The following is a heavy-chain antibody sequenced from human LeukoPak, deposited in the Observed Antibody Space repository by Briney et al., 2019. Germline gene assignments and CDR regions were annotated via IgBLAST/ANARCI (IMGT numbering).Heavy chain of an antibody. D-gene: IGHD2-21*02. J-gene: IGHJ4*02. V-gene: IGHV3-23*01. Sequence: GGSLRLSCAASGFTFSSYPMSWVPQAPGKGLEWVSAISGSGGSTYYADSVKGRFTISRDNSKNTLYLQMNSLRAEDTAVYYCAKTKAAVATATYYFDYWGQGTLVTVSS. CDR3: AKTKAAVATATYYFDY. CDR2: ISGSGGST. CDR1: GFTFSSYP.